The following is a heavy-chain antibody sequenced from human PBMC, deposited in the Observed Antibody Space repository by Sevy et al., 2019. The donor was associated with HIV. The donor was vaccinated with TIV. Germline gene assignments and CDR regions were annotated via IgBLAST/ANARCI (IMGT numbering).Heavy chain of an antibody. D-gene: IGHD1-1*01. CDR1: GFTFSSYA. J-gene: IGHJ6*02. Sequence: GGSLRLSCAASGFTFSSYAMSWVRQAPGKGLEWVSAISGSGGSTYHADSVKGRFTISRDNSKNTLYLQMNSLRAEDTAVYYCAKDLDGYYYGMDVWGQETTVTVSS. V-gene: IGHV3-23*01. CDR3: AKDLDGYYYGMDV. CDR2: ISGSGGST.